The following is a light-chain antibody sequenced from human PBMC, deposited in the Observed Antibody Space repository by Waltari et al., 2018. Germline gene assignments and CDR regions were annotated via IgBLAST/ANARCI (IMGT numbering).Light chain of an antibody. CDR1: KGISRY. Sequence: AIRMTQSPSSFAASTGERVTIPCRASKGISRYLAWYQQKPGRVPKLLMSAASTLHSGVPSRFTGSGSGTDFTLTINCLQSDDFATYYCQQYYTYPRTFGQGTKVEIK. J-gene: IGKJ1*01. CDR3: QQYYTYPRT. CDR2: AAS. V-gene: IGKV1-8*01.